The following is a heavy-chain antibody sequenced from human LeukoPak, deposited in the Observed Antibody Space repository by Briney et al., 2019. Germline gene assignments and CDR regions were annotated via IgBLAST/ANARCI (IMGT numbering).Heavy chain of an antibody. CDR1: GYTFTGYY. Sequence: ASVKVSCKASGYTFTGYYMHWVRQAPGQGLEWMGRINPNSGGTNYAQKFQGRVTMTRDTSTSTAYMELRSLRSDDTAVYYCARDSDDFWSGYPEYWGQGTLVTVSS. CDR3: ARDSDDFWSGYPEY. CDR2: INPNSGGT. J-gene: IGHJ4*02. D-gene: IGHD3-3*01. V-gene: IGHV1-2*06.